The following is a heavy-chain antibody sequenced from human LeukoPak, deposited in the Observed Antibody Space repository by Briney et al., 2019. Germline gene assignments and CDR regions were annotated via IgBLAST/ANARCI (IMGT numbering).Heavy chain of an antibody. Sequence: ASVKVSCKASGYTFTSYGITWVRQAPGQGLEWMGWINAYNGNTNYAQKLQGRVTMTTDTSTSTAYMELRSLRSDDTAVYYCARIPSCKSSGGSCYVQVHWFDPWGQGTLVTVSS. V-gene: IGHV1-18*01. CDR1: GYTFTSYG. J-gene: IGHJ5*02. CDR2: INAYNGNT. CDR3: ARIPSCKSSGGSCYVQVHWFDP. D-gene: IGHD2-15*01.